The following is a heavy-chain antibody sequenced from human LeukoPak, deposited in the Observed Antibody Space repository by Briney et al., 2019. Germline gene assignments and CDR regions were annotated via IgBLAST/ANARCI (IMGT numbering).Heavy chain of an antibody. J-gene: IGHJ5*02. CDR3: AGVYDL. V-gene: IGHV3-30-3*01. CDR1: GFTFSTFA. Sequence: GGSLRLSCAASGFTFSTFAMHWVRQAPGKGLEWVAAISYDGSNKYYADSVKGRFTISRDNPKNTLYLQMNSLRVEDTAVYYCAGVYDLWGQGTLVTVSS. CDR2: ISYDGSNK.